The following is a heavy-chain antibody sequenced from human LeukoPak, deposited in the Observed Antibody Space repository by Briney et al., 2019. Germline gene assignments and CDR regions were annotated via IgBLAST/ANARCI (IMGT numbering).Heavy chain of an antibody. Sequence: ASVKVSCKTSGYTFSSYATSWVRQAPGQGLEWMGWISAYTGNTNYAQNFQGRVTMTTDTSTNTAYMELRSLRLDDTALYYCARGKKDYSDYDYWGQETLVTVSS. CDR1: GYTFSSYA. V-gene: IGHV1-18*01. CDR3: ARGKKDYSDYDY. CDR2: ISAYTGNT. J-gene: IGHJ4*02. D-gene: IGHD3-22*01.